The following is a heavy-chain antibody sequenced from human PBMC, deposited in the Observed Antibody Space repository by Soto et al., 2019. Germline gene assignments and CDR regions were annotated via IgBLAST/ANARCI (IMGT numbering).Heavy chain of an antibody. J-gene: IGHJ4*02. V-gene: IGHV3-23*01. CDR3: AKGEFGGYSGYDLFRPLYYFDY. Sequence: GGSLRLSCAASGFTFSSYAMSWVRQAPGKGLEWVSAISGSGGSTYYADSVKGRFTISRDNSKNTLYLQMNSLRAEDTAVYYCAKGEFGGYSGYDLFRPLYYFDYWGQGTLVTVSS. D-gene: IGHD5-12*01. CDR2: ISGSGGST. CDR1: GFTFSSYA.